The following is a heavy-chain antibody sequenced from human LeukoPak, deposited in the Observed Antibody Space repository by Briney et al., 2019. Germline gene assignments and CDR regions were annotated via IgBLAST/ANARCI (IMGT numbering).Heavy chain of an antibody. Sequence: GASVKVSCKASGYTFTSYYMHWVRQAPGQGLEWMGIINPSGGSTSYAQKFQGRVTMTRDMSTSTVYMELSSLRSEDTAVYYCAREDGTIHTFDYWGQGTLVTVSS. J-gene: IGHJ4*02. CDR1: GYTFTSYY. D-gene: IGHD1-26*01. V-gene: IGHV1-46*01. CDR2: INPSGGST. CDR3: AREDGTIHTFDY.